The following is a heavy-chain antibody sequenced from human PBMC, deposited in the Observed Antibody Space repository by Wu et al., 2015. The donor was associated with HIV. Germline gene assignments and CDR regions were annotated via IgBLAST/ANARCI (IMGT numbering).Heavy chain of an antibody. D-gene: IGHD5-12*01. J-gene: IGHJ6*02. CDR2: INPLFGTT. Sequence: VQLVPSGAEVKKPGASVKVSCKASGDGFTSYAVSWVRQAPGQGLEWMGGINPLFGTTKHAQKFQDRVTFTTDESKTTAYMELRSLRSEDTAVYYCARNTGAVATSLYSLGVWGQGTTVTVSS. V-gene: IGHV1-69*01. CDR3: ARNTGAVATSLYSLGV. CDR1: GDGFTSYA.